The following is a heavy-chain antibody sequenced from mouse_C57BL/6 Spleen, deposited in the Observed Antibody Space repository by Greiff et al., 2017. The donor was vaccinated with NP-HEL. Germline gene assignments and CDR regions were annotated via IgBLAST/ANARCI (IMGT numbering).Heavy chain of an antibody. Sequence: EVQLQQSGPELVKPGASVKISCKASGYSFTDYNMNWVKQSNGKSLEWIGVINPNYGTTSYNQKFKGKATLTVDQSSSTAYMQLNSLTSEDSAVYYCASRGTAQAYYAMDYWGQGTSVTVSS. D-gene: IGHD3-2*02. J-gene: IGHJ4*01. V-gene: IGHV1-39*01. CDR2: INPNYGTT. CDR3: ASRGTAQAYYAMDY. CDR1: GYSFTDYN.